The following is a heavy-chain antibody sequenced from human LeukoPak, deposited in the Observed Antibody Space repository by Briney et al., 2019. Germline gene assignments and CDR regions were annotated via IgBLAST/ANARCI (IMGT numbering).Heavy chain of an antibody. Sequence: GGSLRLSCSASGFTFSTSWMHWVRQVPGKGLVWVSRINSDGRSTDYADSVKGRFTISRDNTKSTLYLQMNRLRVEDTAVYYCAHTVWSGNYFDYWGQGTLVTVSS. CDR2: INSDGRST. J-gene: IGHJ4*02. CDR3: AHTVWSGNYFDY. CDR1: GFTFSTSW. V-gene: IGHV3-74*01. D-gene: IGHD3-3*01.